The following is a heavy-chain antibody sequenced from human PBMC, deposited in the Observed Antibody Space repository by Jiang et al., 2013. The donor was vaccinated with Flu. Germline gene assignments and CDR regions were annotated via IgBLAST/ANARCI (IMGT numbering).Heavy chain of an antibody. CDR3: ARAPFNGDFPIDY. V-gene: IGHV4-59*01. Sequence: GSGLVKPSETLSLTCTVSGGSISSYYWSWIRQPPGKGLEWIGYIYYSGSTNYSPSLKSRVTISVDTSKNQFSLKLSSVTAADTAVYYCARAPFNGDFPIDYWGQGTLVTVSS. D-gene: IGHD4-17*01. CDR2: IYYSGST. J-gene: IGHJ4*02. CDR1: GGSISSYY.